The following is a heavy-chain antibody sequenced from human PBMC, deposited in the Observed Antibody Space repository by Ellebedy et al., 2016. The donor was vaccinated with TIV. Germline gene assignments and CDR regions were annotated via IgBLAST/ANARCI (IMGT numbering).Heavy chain of an antibody. Sequence: GGSLRLSCAASGFTFSSYAMSWVRQAPGKGMEWVSVISGTGGDTYYADSVKGRFTISRDNAKNTLYLQMRSLRAEDKAVYYCAKSHDSSGHHYVGAFDIWGQGTMVTASS. CDR3: AKSHDSSGHHYVGAFDI. J-gene: IGHJ3*02. D-gene: IGHD3-22*01. CDR2: ISGTGGDT. V-gene: IGHV3-23*01. CDR1: GFTFSSYA.